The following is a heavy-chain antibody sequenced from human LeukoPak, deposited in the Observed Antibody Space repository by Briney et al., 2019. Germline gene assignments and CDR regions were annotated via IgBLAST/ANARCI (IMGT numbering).Heavy chain of an antibody. CDR1: GGTFSSYT. Sequence: GSSVKVSCKASGGTFSSYTISWVRQAPGQGLEWMGRIIPILGIANYAQKFQGRVTITADKPTSTAYMELSSLRSEDTAVYYCARDYNDFWSQFRYYMDVWGKGTTVTVSS. CDR3: ARDYNDFWSQFRYYMDV. CDR2: IIPILGIA. V-gene: IGHV1-69*04. J-gene: IGHJ6*03. D-gene: IGHD3-3*01.